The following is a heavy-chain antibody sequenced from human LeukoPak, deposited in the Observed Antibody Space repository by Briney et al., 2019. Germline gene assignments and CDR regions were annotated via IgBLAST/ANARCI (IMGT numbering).Heavy chain of an antibody. CDR2: INSDGSST. Sequence: GGSLRLSCAASGFTFSSYWMHWVRHAPGEGLVWVSRINSDGSSTSYADSVKGRFTISRDNAKNTLYLQMNSLRAEDTAVYYCARVGGSYGPFDYWGQGTLVTVSS. CDR3: ARVGGSYGPFDY. V-gene: IGHV3-74*01. D-gene: IGHD3-16*01. CDR1: GFTFSSYW. J-gene: IGHJ4*02.